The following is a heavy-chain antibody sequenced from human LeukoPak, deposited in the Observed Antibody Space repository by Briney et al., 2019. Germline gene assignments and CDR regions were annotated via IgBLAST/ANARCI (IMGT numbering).Heavy chain of an antibody. V-gene: IGHV4-59*12. Sequence: SETLSLTCTFSGDSFSNYYWTWIRQPPGMGLEWIGHIVYSGTTNYNPSLKSRVTMLIDTSKNQFSLKLNSVTAADTAVYYCAKMSTAEVCFDYWGQGTLVTVSS. CDR2: IVYSGTT. CDR1: GDSFSNYY. J-gene: IGHJ4*02. D-gene: IGHD5-24*01. CDR3: AKMSTAEVCFDY.